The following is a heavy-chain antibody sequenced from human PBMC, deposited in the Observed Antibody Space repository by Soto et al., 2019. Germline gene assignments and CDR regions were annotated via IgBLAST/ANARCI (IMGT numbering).Heavy chain of an antibody. J-gene: IGHJ5*02. D-gene: IGHD2-15*01. CDR1: GGSISSGGYY. Sequence: SETLSLTCTVSGGSISSGGYYWSWIRQHPGKGLEWIEYIYYSGSTYYNPSLKSRVTISVDTSKNQFSLKLSSVTAADTAVYYCARGVVVVVVAAMNFLFDPWGQGTLVTVSS. CDR2: IYYSGST. CDR3: ARGVVVVVVAAMNFLFDP. V-gene: IGHV4-31*03.